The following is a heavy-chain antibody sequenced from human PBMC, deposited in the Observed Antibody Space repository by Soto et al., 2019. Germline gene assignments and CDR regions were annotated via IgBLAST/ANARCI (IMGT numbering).Heavy chain of an antibody. CDR2: INAGNGNT. J-gene: IGHJ5*02. CDR1: GYTFTSYA. V-gene: IGHV1-3*05. D-gene: IGHD3-16*01. CDR3: ALITLGGRFDP. Sequence: QVQLVQSGAEEKKPGASVKVSCKASGYTFTSYAMHWVRQAPGQRLEWMGWINAGNGNTKYSQKFQGRVTITRDTAASTAYMELSSLRSEDTAVYYCALITLGGRFDPWGQGTLVTVSS.